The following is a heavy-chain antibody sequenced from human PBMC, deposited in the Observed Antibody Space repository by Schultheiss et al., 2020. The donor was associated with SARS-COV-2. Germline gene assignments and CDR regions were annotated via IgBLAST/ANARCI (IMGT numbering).Heavy chain of an antibody. J-gene: IGHJ4*02. V-gene: IGHV3-48*04. CDR1: GFTFSSYA. D-gene: IGHD6-13*01. Sequence: GGSLRLSCAASGFTFSSYAMSWVRQAPGKGLEWVSYISSSGSTIYYADSVKGRFTISRDNAKNSLYLQMNSLRAEDTALYYCAKDILSSNWKNFDYWGQGTLVTVSS. CDR3: AKDILSSNWKNFDY. CDR2: ISSSGSTI.